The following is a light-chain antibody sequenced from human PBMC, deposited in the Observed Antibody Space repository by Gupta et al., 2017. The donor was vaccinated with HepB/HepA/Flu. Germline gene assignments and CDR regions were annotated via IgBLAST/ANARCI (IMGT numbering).Light chain of an antibody. CDR2: GAS. J-gene: IGKJ1*01. Sequence: EIVLTQSPGTLSLSPGERATLSCRASQTIGSNSLAWYQQRPGQAPRLLIYGASRRATGVPDRFSGSGSGTDFTLTITRLEPEDFAVYYCQQDGSSPRTFGQGTKVEIK. V-gene: IGKV3-20*01. CDR3: QQDGSSPRT. CDR1: QTIGSNS.